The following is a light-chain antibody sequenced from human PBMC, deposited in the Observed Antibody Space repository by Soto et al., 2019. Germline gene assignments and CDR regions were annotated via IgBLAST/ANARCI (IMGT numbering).Light chain of an antibody. J-gene: IGKJ2*01. CDR2: WAS. Sequence: DIVMTQSPDSLAVSLGERATINCKSSQSVLYSSNNKNYLAWYQQKPGQPPKLLIYWASTRESGVPDRFSGSGSGPDFTPTISCLQAEDVAVYYCQQYYSILYTVGQGTKLEIK. CDR3: QQYYSILYT. V-gene: IGKV4-1*01. CDR1: QSVLYSSNNKNY.